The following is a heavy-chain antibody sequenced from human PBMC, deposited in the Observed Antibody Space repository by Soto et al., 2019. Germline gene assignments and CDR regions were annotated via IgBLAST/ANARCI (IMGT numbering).Heavy chain of an antibody. D-gene: IGHD3-3*01. CDR1: GYCFTDYW. Sequence: GESLKIYCQAPGYCFTDYWIGWVRQMPGKGPEWMGIFHPRDSDTQYSPSFQGHVTFSVDTSISTAFLQWNSLKASDSAIYDYERQHYDFCCGSNGASAYFDFRGRGTQVTVSS. V-gene: IGHV5-51*01. CDR2: FHPRDSDT. J-gene: IGHJ2*01. CDR3: ERQHYDFCCGSNGASAYFDF.